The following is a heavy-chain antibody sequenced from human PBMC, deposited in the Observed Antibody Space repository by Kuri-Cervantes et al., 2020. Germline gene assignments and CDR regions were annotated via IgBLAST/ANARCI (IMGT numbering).Heavy chain of an antibody. J-gene: IGHJ5*02. V-gene: IGHV1-8*01. CDR2: MNPNSGNT. Sequence: ASVKVSCKASGYTFTSYDINWVRQATGQGLEWMGWMNPNSGNTGYARKFQGRVTMTRDTSTSTVYMELSSLRSEDTAVYYCARTWIQLWLGWFDPWGQGTLVTVSS. D-gene: IGHD5-18*01. CDR1: GYTFTSYD. CDR3: ARTWIQLWLGWFDP.